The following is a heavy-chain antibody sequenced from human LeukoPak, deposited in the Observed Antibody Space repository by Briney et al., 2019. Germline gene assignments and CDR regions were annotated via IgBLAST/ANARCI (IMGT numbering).Heavy chain of an antibody. V-gene: IGHV4-34*01. CDR2: INHSGST. CDR3: ARGTYYYDSAGHFTSVPLDY. J-gene: IGHJ4*01. D-gene: IGHD3-22*01. CDR1: GGSFSGYY. Sequence: SETLSLACAGYGGSFSGYYWSWIGQSPGKGLEWIGEINHSGSTVYNPSLKSRVTFSADTSKNQFSLRVTSVTAADTAVYFCARGTYYYDSAGHFTSVPLDYWGHGTLVTVSS.